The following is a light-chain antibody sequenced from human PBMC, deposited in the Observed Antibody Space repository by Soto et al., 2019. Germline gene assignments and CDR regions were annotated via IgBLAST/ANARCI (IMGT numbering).Light chain of an antibody. CDR1: QTITNW. CDR3: QQYNNWPRT. V-gene: IGKV1-5*01. J-gene: IGKJ1*01. Sequence: DIQMTQSPSILSASVGDRVTITCRSSQTITNWLAWYQQKPGKAPRLLIYDASSLESWVPSRFSGSGSGTEFTLTIGSLQSEDFAVYYCQQYNNWPRTFGQGTKVDIK. CDR2: DAS.